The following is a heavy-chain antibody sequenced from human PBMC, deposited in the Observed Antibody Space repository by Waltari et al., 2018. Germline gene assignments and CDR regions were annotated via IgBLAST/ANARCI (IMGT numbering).Heavy chain of an antibody. CDR3: ARGDEERAPNSYDD. CDR2: IIAVSGKA. Sequence: QVQLVQSGAAVKKPGSSVMDSCKASGGTFSSYAISCGSQAHGPGLEWMGVIIAVSGKANYAQMVEGRVTMTADESTSTAYMELSSLRSEDTAVYYCARGDEERAPNSYDDWGQGTLVTVSS. CDR1: GGTFSSYA. V-gene: IGHV1-69*12. D-gene: IGHD2-21*02. J-gene: IGHJ4*02.